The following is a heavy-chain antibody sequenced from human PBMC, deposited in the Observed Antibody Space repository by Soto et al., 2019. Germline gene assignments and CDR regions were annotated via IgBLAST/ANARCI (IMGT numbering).Heavy chain of an antibody. CDR2: IFYSGST. J-gene: IGHJ4*02. CDR1: GGSIASSHYY. Sequence: QLQLQESGPGLVKPSETLSLTCTVSGGSIASSHYYWGWIRQTPGKGLEWIATIFYSGSTYDNPSLKSRVTMSVDTSKNQFSLKLNSVIAADTAVYYCARSQWMGKYCFDYWGQGALVTVSS. V-gene: IGHV4-39*01. CDR3: ARSQWMGKYCFDY. D-gene: IGHD6-19*01.